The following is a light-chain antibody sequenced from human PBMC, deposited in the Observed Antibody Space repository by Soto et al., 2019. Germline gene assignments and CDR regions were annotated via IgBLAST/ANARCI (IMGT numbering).Light chain of an antibody. Sequence: DIVMTQSPDSLAVSLGERATINCKSSQSVLYSANNKNYLAWYQQKPGQPPKLILSLASNRESGVPERFSGRGSGTDFTLTISSLQDEDVAVYYCQQYFTIPVAFGQGTKVEIK. CDR1: QSVLYSANNKNY. V-gene: IGKV4-1*01. CDR2: LAS. J-gene: IGKJ1*01. CDR3: QQYFTIPVA.